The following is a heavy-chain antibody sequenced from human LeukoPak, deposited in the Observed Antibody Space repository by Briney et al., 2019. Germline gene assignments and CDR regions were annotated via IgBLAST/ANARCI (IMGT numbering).Heavy chain of an antibody. CDR1: GYTFSDYT. CDR3: TRDLEY. J-gene: IGHJ4*02. Sequence: PGGSLRLSCGASGYTFSDYTMKWVRQAPGEGPGWSSYIRSGGSVMHYADSVEGRLTISRDKVDNSLYLQRNSLRVEVTAVYYSTRDLEYWGQGSLVTVSS. V-gene: IGHV3-48*01. CDR2: IRSGGSVM.